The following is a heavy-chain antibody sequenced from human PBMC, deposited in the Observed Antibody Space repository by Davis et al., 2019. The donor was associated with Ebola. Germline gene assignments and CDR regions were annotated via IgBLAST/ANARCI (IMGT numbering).Heavy chain of an antibody. V-gene: IGHV1-69*04. Sequence: AASVKVSCKASGGTFSSHAISWVRQAPGQGLEWMGRIIPILGIANYAQKFQGRVTITADKSTSTLYMELSSLRSEDTAVYYCARDRGDIVAVVAAANYFDYWGQGILVTVSS. CDR2: IIPILGIA. J-gene: IGHJ4*02. D-gene: IGHD2-15*01. CDR1: GGTFSSHA. CDR3: ARDRGDIVAVVAAANYFDY.